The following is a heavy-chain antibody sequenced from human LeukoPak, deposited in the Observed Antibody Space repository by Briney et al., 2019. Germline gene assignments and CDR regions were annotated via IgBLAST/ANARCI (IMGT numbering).Heavy chain of an antibody. J-gene: IGHJ4*02. CDR2: ITSGRSTI. D-gene: IGHD6-13*01. V-gene: IGHV3-48*02. Sequence: PGGSLRLSCAASGFSFSSYSMNWARQAPGKGLEWVSYITSGRSTIHYADSVKGRFTIFRDNAKNSLYLQMNSLRDEHTAVFYCARGVAGMAYFDYWGQGTLVTVSP. CDR3: ARGVAGMAYFDY. CDR1: GFSFSSYS.